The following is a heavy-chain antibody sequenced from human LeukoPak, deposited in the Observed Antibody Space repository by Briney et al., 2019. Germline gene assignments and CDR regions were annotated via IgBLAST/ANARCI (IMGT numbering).Heavy chain of an antibody. CDR1: GFTFSSYW. V-gene: IGHV3-74*01. CDR2: IITDGSST. D-gene: IGHD1-26*01. CDR3: AKGQWELPVGYD. J-gene: IGHJ4*02. Sequence: PGGSLRLSCAASGFTFSSYWMHWVRQAPGKGLVWVSRIITDGSSTTYADSVRGRFTISRDNAKNSLYLQMNSLRAEDTAVYYCAKGQWELPVGYDWGQGTLVTVSS.